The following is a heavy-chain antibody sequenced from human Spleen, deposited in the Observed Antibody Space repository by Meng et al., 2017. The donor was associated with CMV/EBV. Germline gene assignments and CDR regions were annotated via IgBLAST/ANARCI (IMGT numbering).Heavy chain of an antibody. CDR2: IRIDNNDI. D-gene: IGHD3-16*01. V-gene: IGHV1-18*01. Sequence: ASVKVSCKASGYSSPTHGYSWVRQPPGQGLEWMGWIRIDNNDINPAQKFVGRLSMTRDKSTRTVYMELSDLKSDDTAIYYCATGGRKFDFDNWGQGTLVTVSS. CDR3: ATGGRKFDFDN. CDR1: GYSSPTHG. J-gene: IGHJ4*02.